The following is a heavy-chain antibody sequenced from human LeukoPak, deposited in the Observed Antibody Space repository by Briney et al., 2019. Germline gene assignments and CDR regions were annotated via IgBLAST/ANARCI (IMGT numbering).Heavy chain of an antibody. CDR2: IYYSGST. J-gene: IGHJ6*02. Sequence: SQTLSLTCTVSGGSISSGGYYWSWIRQHPGKGLEWIGYIYYSGSTYYNPSLKSRVTISVDTSKTQFSLKLSSVTAADTAVYYCASAFTYYYDSSGLLYYGMDVWGQGTTVTVSS. V-gene: IGHV4-31*03. D-gene: IGHD3-22*01. CDR3: ASAFTYYYDSSGLLYYGMDV. CDR1: GGSISSGGYY.